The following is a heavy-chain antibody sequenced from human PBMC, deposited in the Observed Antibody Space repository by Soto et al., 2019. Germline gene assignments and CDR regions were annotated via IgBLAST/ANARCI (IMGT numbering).Heavy chain of an antibody. V-gene: IGHV3-11*01. D-gene: IGHD3-16*01. J-gene: IGHJ6*03. Sequence: GGSLRLSCVATGFRFSDYYMTWVRQVPGKGLEWLSFLLSTPNTIKYADSARGRFSISRDNANNSLFLQMDGLRAEDTAVYFCARLGMVNNGGGVMYHYFYMDVWGKGTAVTVSS. CDR1: GFRFSDYY. CDR2: LLSTPNTI. CDR3: ARLGMVNNGGGVMYHYFYMDV.